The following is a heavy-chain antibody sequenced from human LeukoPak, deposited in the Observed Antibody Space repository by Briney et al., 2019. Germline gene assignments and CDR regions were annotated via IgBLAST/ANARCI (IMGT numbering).Heavy chain of an antibody. D-gene: IGHD1-26*01. V-gene: IGHV1-46*01. CDR1: GYTFTSYY. CDR3: ARVSVAATYFRAFDI. CDR2: INPSGGSP. Sequence: GASVKVSCKAAGYTFTSYYMHWLRQAPGQGLEWMGIINPSGGSPTYAQNFQGRVTMTRDTSTSTVYMDLRSLRSEDTAVYYCARVSVAATYFRAFDIWGQGTLVTVSS. J-gene: IGHJ3*02.